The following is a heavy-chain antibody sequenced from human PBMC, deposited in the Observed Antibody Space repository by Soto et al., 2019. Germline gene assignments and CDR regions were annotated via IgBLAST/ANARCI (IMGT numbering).Heavy chain of an antibody. CDR1: RFTFSNYA. Sequence: PGGSLRLSCAASRFTFSNYAVSWVRQAPGKGLEWVSSISVSGGSTFYADSVKGRFTISRDNSKNTLYLQMNSLRAEDKAIYYCSKDIETASGGYDYFYFYGMDVWGQGTTVTVSS. D-gene: IGHD5-12*01. V-gene: IGHV3-23*01. CDR2: ISVSGGST. CDR3: SKDIETASGGYDYFYFYGMDV. J-gene: IGHJ6*02.